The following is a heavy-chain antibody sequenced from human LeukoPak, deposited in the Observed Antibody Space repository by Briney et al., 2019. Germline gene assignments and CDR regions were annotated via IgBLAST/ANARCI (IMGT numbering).Heavy chain of an antibody. CDR1: GGSLSGFY. CDR2: INHSGST. J-gene: IGHJ5*02. V-gene: IGHV4-34*01. CDR3: ARHGALRNWFDP. Sequence: PSETLSLTCAVYGGSLSGFYWSWIRQSPGKGLEWIGEINHSGSTNYNPSLKSRVTISVDTSKNQFSLKLSSVTAADTAVYYCARHGALRNWFDPWGQGTLVTVSS. D-gene: IGHD4-17*01.